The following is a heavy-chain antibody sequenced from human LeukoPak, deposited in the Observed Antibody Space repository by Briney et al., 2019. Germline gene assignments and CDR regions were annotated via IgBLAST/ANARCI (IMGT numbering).Heavy chain of an antibody. V-gene: IGHV4-38-2*02. CDR2: IYHSGRT. CDR1: GYSISSGYY. J-gene: IGHJ4*02. Sequence: PSETLSLTCTVSGYSISSGYYWGWIRQPPGKGLEWIGNIYHSGRTYYNPSLKSRVTISVDTSKNQFSLKLSSVTAADTAMYYCARAIRVAIFDYWGQGTLVTVSS. D-gene: IGHD2-21*01. CDR3: ARAIRVAIFDY.